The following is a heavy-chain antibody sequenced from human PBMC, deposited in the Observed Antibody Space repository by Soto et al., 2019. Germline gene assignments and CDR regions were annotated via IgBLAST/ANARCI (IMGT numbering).Heavy chain of an antibody. V-gene: IGHV3-21*01. CDR1: GFTFSSYS. D-gene: IGHD6-19*01. J-gene: IGHJ3*02. Sequence: GGSLRLSCAASGFTFSSYSMNWVRQAPGKGLEWVSSISSSSSYIYYADSVKGRFTISRDNAKNSLYLQMNSLRAEDKAVYYCEREQGYRSGWNAFDIWGQGKMVTVS. CDR2: ISSSSSYI. CDR3: EREQGYRSGWNAFDI.